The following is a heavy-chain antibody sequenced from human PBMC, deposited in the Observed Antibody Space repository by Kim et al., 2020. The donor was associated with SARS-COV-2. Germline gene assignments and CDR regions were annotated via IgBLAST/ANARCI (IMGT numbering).Heavy chain of an antibody. D-gene: IGHD3-22*01. V-gene: IGHV3-48*02. J-gene: IGHJ3*02. CDR3: AREWYYDSSGYYGNGAFDI. Sequence: GRFTISRDNAKNSLYLQMNSLRDEDTAVYYCAREWYYDSSGYYGNGAFDIWGQGTMVTVSS.